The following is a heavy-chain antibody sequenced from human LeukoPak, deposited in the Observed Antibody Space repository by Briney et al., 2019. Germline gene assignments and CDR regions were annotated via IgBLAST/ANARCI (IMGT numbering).Heavy chain of an antibody. CDR1: GGTFSSYA. D-gene: IGHD3-10*01. CDR2: IIPIFGTA. Sequence: SVKVSCKASGGTFSSYAISWVRQAPGQGLEWMGGIIPIFGTANYAQKFQGRVTITADKSTSTAYMELSSLRSEDTAVYYCASTHYGSGSYYLDYWGQGTQVTVSS. J-gene: IGHJ4*02. V-gene: IGHV1-69*06. CDR3: ASTHYGSGSYYLDY.